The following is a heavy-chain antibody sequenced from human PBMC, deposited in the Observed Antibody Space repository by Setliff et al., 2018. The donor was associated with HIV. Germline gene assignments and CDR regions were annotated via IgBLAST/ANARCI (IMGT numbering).Heavy chain of an antibody. D-gene: IGHD4-17*01. CDR1: GGTFTKYP. Sequence: VASVKVSCKTAGGTFTKYPFSWVRQDPGQGLEWMGWIKTDSGNPTYAQGFTGRFVFSLDTSVSTAYLQISSLKAEDTAIYYCARALYGDYGGDVNWLDPWGQGTLVTVSS. V-gene: IGHV7-4-1*02. J-gene: IGHJ5*02. CDR3: ARALYGDYGGDVNWLDP. CDR2: IKTDSGNP.